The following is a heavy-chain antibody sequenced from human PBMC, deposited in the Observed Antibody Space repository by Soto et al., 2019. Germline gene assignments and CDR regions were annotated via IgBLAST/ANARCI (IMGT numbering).Heavy chain of an antibody. CDR2: ISSTTNYI. CDR3: ARESEDLTSNFDY. CDR1: GFTFTRYS. J-gene: IGHJ4*02. Sequence: WGSLIISCAASGFTFTRYSMNWVRQAPGKGLEWVSSISSTTNYIYYADSMKGRSTVSIDNAKNSVYLEMNSLSAEDTALYYCARESEDLTSNFDYWGQGTLVTVSS. V-gene: IGHV3-21*01.